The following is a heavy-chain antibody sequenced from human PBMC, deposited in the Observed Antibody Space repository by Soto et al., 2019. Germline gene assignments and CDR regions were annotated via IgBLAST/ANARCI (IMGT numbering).Heavy chain of an antibody. V-gene: IGHV1-69*01. D-gene: IGHD6-6*01. CDR3: ARGGAYSSSSPYYYYGMDV. CDR2: IIPIFGTA. Sequence: QVQLVQSGAEVKKPGSSVKVSCKASGGTFSSYAISWVRQAPGQGLEWMGGIIPIFGTANYAQKFQGRVTITADESTSTAYMELSSLRSEDTAVYYCARGGAYSSSSPYYYYGMDVWGQGTTVTVSS. CDR1: GGTFSSYA. J-gene: IGHJ6*02.